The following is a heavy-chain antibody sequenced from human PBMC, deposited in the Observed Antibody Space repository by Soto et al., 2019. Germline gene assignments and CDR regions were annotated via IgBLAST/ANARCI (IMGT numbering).Heavy chain of an antibody. D-gene: IGHD3-3*01. CDR2: MYPGDSDT. J-gene: IGHJ4*02. CDR1: GYDFNTNW. V-gene: IGHV5-51*01. Sequence: GESLKISCRGSGYDFNTNWFGWVRQLPGRGLEWVGIMYPGDSDTRYNPSLQGHVTLSVDVAVSTAFLQWRSLETSDTGMYFCARLPRDCNKTSCYYADHWGQGTQVTVSS. CDR3: ARLPRDCNKTSCYYADH.